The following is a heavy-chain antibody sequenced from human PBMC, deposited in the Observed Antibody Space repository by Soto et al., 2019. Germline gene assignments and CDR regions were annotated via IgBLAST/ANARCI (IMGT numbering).Heavy chain of an antibody. CDR3: AAVMGSDYDYVWGSLSFDH. D-gene: IGHD3-16*01. CDR2: ISGSGVRT. CDR1: GFIFATTA. Sequence: VQLLQSGGGLVQPGGSLRLSCEASGFIFATTAMGWVRQAPGKGLEWVSTISGSGVRTYYADSVKGRFTISRGNSKSTLFLQMNSLRADDTAVYFCAAVMGSDYDYVWGSLSFDHWGQGALVT. J-gene: IGHJ4*02. V-gene: IGHV3-23*01.